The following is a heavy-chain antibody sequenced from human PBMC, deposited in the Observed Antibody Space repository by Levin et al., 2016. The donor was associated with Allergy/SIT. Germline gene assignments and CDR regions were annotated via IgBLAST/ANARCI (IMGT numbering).Heavy chain of an antibody. CDR2: IYSGGST. Sequence: WIRQPPGKGLEWVSVIYSGGSTYYADSVKGRFTISRDNSKNTLYLQMNSLRAEDTAVYYCARASYYYDSMYFGPWGQGTLVTVSS. CDR3: ARASYYYDSMYFGP. J-gene: IGHJ5*02. D-gene: IGHD3-22*01. V-gene: IGHV3-53*01.